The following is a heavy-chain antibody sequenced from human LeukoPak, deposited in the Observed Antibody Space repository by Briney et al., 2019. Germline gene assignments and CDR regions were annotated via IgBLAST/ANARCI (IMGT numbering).Heavy chain of an antibody. CDR2: IYHSGST. CDR1: GGSISSSNW. D-gene: IGHD2-2*01. J-gene: IGHJ5*02. CDR3: ASSPGYCSSTSCYAVGWFDP. V-gene: IGHV4-4*02. Sequence: SETLSLTCAVSGGSISSSNWWSWVRQPPGKGLEWIGEIYHSGSTNYNPSLKSRVTISVDKSKNQFSLKLSSVTAADTAVYYCASSPGYCSSTSCYAVGWFDPWGQGTLVTVSS.